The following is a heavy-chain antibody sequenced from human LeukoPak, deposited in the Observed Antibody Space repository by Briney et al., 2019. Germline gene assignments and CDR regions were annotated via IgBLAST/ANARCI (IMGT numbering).Heavy chain of an antibody. CDR1: GFTFSSYG. V-gene: IGHV3-33*01. D-gene: IGHD2-2*01. Sequence: PGRPLRLSCAASGFTFSSYGMHWVRQAPGKGLEWVAVIWYGGSNKYYADSVKGRFTISRDNSKNTLYLQMNSLRAEDTAVYYCARENCSSTSCYDDYYYGMDVWGQGTTVTVSS. CDR3: ARENCSSTSCYDDYYYGMDV. CDR2: IWYGGSNK. J-gene: IGHJ6*02.